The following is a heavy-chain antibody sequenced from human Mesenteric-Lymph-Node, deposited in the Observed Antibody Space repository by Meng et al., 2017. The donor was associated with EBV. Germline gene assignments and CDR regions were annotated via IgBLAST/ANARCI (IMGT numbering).Heavy chain of an antibody. Sequence: QGQLAQSGPEMKKPGASVKVSCKASGFTLSNYPMNWVRQAPGQGLEWMGWINTKTGNSIYAQGFTGRFVFSLDTSVSTAYLQIGSLKPEDTALYYCARFDWLAHYWGQGTLVTVSS. CDR1: GFTLSNYP. CDR2: INTKTGNS. J-gene: IGHJ4*02. V-gene: IGHV7-4-1*01. CDR3: ARFDWLAHY. D-gene: IGHD3-9*01.